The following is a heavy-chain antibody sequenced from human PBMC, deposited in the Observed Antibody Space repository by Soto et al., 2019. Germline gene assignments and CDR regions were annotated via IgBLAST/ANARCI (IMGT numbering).Heavy chain of an antibody. CDR2: ISSSGSTI. J-gene: IGHJ6*03. CDR1: GFTFSDYY. Sequence: GGSLRLSCAASGFTFSDYYMSWIRQAPGKGLEWVSYISSSGSTIYYADSVKGRFTISRDKAKNSLYLQMNSLRAEDTAVYYCARPYCSGGSCSYYYYMDVGGKGTTVTVSS. CDR3: ARPYCSGGSCSYYYYMDV. D-gene: IGHD2-15*01. V-gene: IGHV3-11*01.